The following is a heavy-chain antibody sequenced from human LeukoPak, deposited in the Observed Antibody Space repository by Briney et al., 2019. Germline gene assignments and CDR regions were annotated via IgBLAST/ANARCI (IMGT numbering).Heavy chain of an antibody. CDR1: GFNFSGSA. D-gene: IGHD3-3*01. CDR3: AIGVTDARGMEYDP. V-gene: IGHV4-34*08. CDR2: INHSGST. J-gene: IGHJ5*02. Sequence: GSLRLSCAASGFNFSGSAMQWVRQASGKGLEWVGEINHSGSTNYNPSLKSRVTISVDTSKNQFSLKLSSVTAADTAVYYCAIGVTDARGMEYDPWGQGTLVTVSS.